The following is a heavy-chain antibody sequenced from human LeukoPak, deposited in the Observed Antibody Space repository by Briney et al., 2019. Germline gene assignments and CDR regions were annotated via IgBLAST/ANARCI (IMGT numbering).Heavy chain of an antibody. CDR1: GYTFTGYY. J-gene: IGHJ6*02. Sequence: ASVKVSCKASGYTFTGYYMHWVRQAPGQGLEWMGWINPNSGGTNYAQKLQGRVTMTTDTSTSTAYMELRSLRSDDTAVYYCARDSSGYYVGYYYYGMDVWGQGTTVTVSS. CDR3: ARDSSGYYVGYYYYGMDV. CDR2: INPNSGGT. D-gene: IGHD3-22*01. V-gene: IGHV1-2*02.